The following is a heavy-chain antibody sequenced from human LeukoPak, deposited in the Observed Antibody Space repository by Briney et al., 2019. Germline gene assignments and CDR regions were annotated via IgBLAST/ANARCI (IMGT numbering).Heavy chain of an antibody. V-gene: IGHV4-59*03. CDR1: GGSISSYY. D-gene: IGHD6-13*01. J-gene: IGHJ4*02. Sequence: SETLSLTCTVSGGSISSYYWSWIRQPPGKGREWVGYIYYSGSTNYNPSIKRRVTISVDTTKNQFSLMLSSVPAADTAVYYCSTGVHGIAAAGDYYFDYWGQGTLVTVSS. CDR3: STGVHGIAAAGDYYFDY. CDR2: IYYSGST.